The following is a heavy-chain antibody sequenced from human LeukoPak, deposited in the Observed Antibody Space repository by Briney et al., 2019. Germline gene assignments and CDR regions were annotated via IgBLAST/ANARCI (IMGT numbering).Heavy chain of an antibody. D-gene: IGHD1-14*01. J-gene: IGHJ2*01. Sequence: ASVKVSCKASGYTFTSYDINWVRQATGQGLEWMGWMNPNSGNTDYAQKFQGRVTMTRNTSISTAYMELSSLRSEDTAVYYCARRKGLYWYFDLWGRGTLVTVSS. CDR1: GYTFTSYD. CDR3: ARRKGLYWYFDL. CDR2: MNPNSGNT. V-gene: IGHV1-8*01.